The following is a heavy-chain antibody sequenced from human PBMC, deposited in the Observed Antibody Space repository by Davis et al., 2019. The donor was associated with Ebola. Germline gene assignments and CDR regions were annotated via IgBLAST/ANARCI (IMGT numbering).Heavy chain of an antibody. D-gene: IGHD2-15*01. Sequence: GGSLRLSCAASGFTFSSYGVNWVRQAPGKGLEWVAIISFDGSEKYYADSVKGRFTISRDNSNNTLYLQMDSLRAEDTAVYYCAREGQIYSHYYYDLDVWGQGTTVTVSS. CDR3: AREGQIYSHYYYDLDV. J-gene: IGHJ6*02. CDR2: ISFDGSEK. V-gene: IGHV3-30*03. CDR1: GFTFSSYG.